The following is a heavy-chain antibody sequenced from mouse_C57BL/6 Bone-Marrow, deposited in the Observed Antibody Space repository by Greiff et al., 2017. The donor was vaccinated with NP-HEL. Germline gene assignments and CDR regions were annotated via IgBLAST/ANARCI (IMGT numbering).Heavy chain of an antibody. Sequence: EVQVVESGGGLVQPGGSLKLSCAASGFTFSDYYMYWVRQTPEKRLEWVAYISNGGGSTYYPDTVKGRFTISRDNAKNTLYLQMSRLKSEDTAMYYCARQWLTGTYAMDYWGQGTSVTVSS. CDR2: ISNGGGST. J-gene: IGHJ4*01. V-gene: IGHV5-12*01. CDR1: GFTFSDYY. CDR3: ARQWLTGTYAMDY. D-gene: IGHD4-1*01.